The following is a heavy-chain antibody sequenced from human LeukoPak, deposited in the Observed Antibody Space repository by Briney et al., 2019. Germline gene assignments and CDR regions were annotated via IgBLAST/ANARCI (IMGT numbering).Heavy chain of an antibody. J-gene: IGHJ4*02. CDR1: GFTFSSYA. D-gene: IGHD2-2*01. CDR2: ISYDGSNK. Sequence: GGSLRLSCAASGFTFSSYAMHWVRQAPGKGLEWVAVISYDGSNKYYADSVKGRFTISRDNSKNTLYLQMNSLRAEDTAVYYCARDVVGSSDIVVVPAAGDDYWGQGTLVTVSS. V-gene: IGHV3-30-3*01. CDR3: ARDVVGSSDIVVVPAAGDDY.